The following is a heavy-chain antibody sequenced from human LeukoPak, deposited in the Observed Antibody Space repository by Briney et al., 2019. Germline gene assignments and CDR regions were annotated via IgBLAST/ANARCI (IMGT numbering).Heavy chain of an antibody. CDR1: GFSFSTNN. J-gene: IGHJ6*04. Sequence: GGSLRPSCAGTGFSFSTNNFNWVRQAPGKGLEWLSYISTNSRSIYYADSAKGRFTISKDNAKNLLYLQMNSLRVEDTAAYFCARYIATYTFMDLWGKGTTVTVSS. CDR2: ISTNSRSI. CDR3: ARYIATYTFMDL. D-gene: IGHD2/OR15-2a*01. V-gene: IGHV3-48*01.